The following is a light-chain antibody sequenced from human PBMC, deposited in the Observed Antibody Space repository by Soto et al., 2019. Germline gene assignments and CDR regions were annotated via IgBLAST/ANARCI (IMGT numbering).Light chain of an antibody. Sequence: EVVMTQSPATLSVSPGERVTLSCRASQIISSYLAWYQQKPGQAPRLLIYDISDRATGIPARFSGSGSGTDFTLTISSLEPEDFAIYYCQQRSNWPPEVTFGQGTRLEIK. J-gene: IGKJ5*01. CDR1: QIISSY. CDR2: DIS. CDR3: QQRSNWPPEVT. V-gene: IGKV3-11*01.